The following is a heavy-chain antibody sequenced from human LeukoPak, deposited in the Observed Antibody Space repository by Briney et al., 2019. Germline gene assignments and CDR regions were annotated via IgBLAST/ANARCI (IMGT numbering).Heavy chain of an antibody. CDR1: GFTFTNYA. CDR3: AKKLGSSPGDFFDY. D-gene: IGHD6-6*01. CDR2: INDNGGST. J-gene: IGHJ4*02. V-gene: IGHV3-23*01. Sequence: GGSLRLSCAASGFTFTNYAMSWVRQVPGKGLGWVSDINDNGGSTFYADSVKGRFTISRDNSKSRLYMQMNSLRAEDTAVYYCAKKLGSSPGDFFDYWGQGTLVTVSS.